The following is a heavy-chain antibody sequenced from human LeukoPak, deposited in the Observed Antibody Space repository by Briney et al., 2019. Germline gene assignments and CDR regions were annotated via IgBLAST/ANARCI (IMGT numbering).Heavy chain of an antibody. CDR3: AKEQQWPTTHFDY. CDR1: GFTFSSYA. Sequence: GGSLRLSCAASGFTFSSYAMHWVRQAPGKGLEWVAVISYDGSNKYYADSVKGRFTISRDNSKNTLYLQMNSLGAEDTAVYYCAKEQQWPTTHFDYWGQGTLVTVSS. D-gene: IGHD6-19*01. J-gene: IGHJ4*02. V-gene: IGHV3-30*04. CDR2: ISYDGSNK.